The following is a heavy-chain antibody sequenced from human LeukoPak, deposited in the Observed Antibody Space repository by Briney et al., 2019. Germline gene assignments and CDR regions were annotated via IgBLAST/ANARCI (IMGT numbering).Heavy chain of an antibody. CDR2: IWYDGSNK. D-gene: IGHD2-21*02. J-gene: IGHJ4*02. V-gene: IGHV3-33*01. CDR3: ARVSPEIVVVTGTGAPDY. Sequence: GRSLRLSCAASGFTFSSYGIHWVRQAPGKGLEWVAVIWYDGSNKYYADSVKGRLTISRDNSKNTVYLQMNSLRAEDTAVYYCARVSPEIVVVTGTGAPDYWGQGTMAADSS. CDR1: GFTFSSYG.